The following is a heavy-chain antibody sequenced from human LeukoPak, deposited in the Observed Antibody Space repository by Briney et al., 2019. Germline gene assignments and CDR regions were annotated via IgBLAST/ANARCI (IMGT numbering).Heavy chain of an antibody. Sequence: GRSLRLSCAASGFTFSSYGMHWVRQAPGKGLEWVAVISYDGSNKYCADSVKGRFAISRDNSKNTLYLQMNSLRAEDTAVYYCARLGIAAAGRGYWGQGTLVTVSS. CDR3: ARLGIAAAGRGY. CDR1: GFTFSSYG. CDR2: ISYDGSNK. D-gene: IGHD6-13*01. V-gene: IGHV3-30*03. J-gene: IGHJ4*02.